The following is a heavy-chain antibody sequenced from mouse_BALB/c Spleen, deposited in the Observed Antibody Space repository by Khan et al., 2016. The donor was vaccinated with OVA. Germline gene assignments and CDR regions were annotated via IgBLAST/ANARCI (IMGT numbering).Heavy chain of an antibody. Sequence: QVQLKQSGAELAKPGASVKMSCKASGYTFSTYWIHWVKQRPGQGLEWIGYINPSSGYTYYNQKFNDKATLTTDKSSSTAYMQLSSLTSEDSAVYYCARDRIDYWGQGTTLTVSS. V-gene: IGHV1-7*01. CDR2: INPSSGYT. CDR3: ARDRIDY. CDR1: GYTFSTYW. J-gene: IGHJ2*01.